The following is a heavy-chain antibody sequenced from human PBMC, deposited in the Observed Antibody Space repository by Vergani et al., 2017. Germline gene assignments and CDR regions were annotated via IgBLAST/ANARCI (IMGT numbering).Heavy chain of an antibody. Sequence: EVQLVESGGGLVQPGRSLRLSCTASGFTFGDYAMSWVRQAPGKGLEWVGFIRSKAYGGTTEYAASVKGRFTISRDDSKSIAYLQMNSLKTEDTAVYYCTRDFAYSSSWWGPSADAFDIWGQGTMVTVSS. J-gene: IGHJ3*02. V-gene: IGHV3-49*04. D-gene: IGHD6-13*01. CDR3: TRDFAYSSSWWGPSADAFDI. CDR1: GFTFGDYA. CDR2: IRSKAYGGTT.